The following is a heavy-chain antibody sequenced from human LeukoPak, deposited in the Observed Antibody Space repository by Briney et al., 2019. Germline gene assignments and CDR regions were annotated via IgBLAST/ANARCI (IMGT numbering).Heavy chain of an antibody. CDR1: GFTFSSYV. J-gene: IGHJ4*02. V-gene: IGHV3-23*01. Sequence: GGSLRLSCAASGFTFSSYVMNWVRQAPGMGLEWVSAITASGGSTFYADSVKGRFTISRDNAKNSLYLQMNSLRAEDTAIYYCAGYGSGSFWGQGTLVTVSS. CDR2: ITASGGST. D-gene: IGHD3-10*01. CDR3: AGYGSGSF.